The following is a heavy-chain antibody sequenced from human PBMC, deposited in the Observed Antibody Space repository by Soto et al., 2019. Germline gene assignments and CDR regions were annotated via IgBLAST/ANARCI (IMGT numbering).Heavy chain of an antibody. CDR1: GFTFSSYS. CDR2: MSSSSSTI. Sequence: EVQLVESGGGLVQPGGSLRLSCAASGFTFSSYSMNWVRQAPGKGLEWVSYMSSSSSTIYYADSVKGRFSISRDNAKNSLYLQMNSLSDEETAVYYCARDVVQDYGDYDRRVRFDYWGQGTLVTVSS. CDR3: ARDVVQDYGDYDRRVRFDY. J-gene: IGHJ4*02. V-gene: IGHV3-48*02. D-gene: IGHD4-17*01.